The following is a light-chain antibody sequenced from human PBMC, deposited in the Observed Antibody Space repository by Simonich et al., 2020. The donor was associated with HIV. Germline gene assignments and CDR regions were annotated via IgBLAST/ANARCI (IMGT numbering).Light chain of an antibody. CDR1: QSLLHRDGKTY. V-gene: IGKV2-28*01. J-gene: IGKJ2*01. Sequence: DLVMTQSPLSLSVTPGQPASIPCKSSQSLLHRDGKTYLHWYLQEPGQSPQLLIYLGSNRASGVPERFSGSGSGTDLTLKSSRVEAEDVGVYYCMQALQTRGTFGQGTKLEIK. CDR3: MQALQTRGT. CDR2: LGS.